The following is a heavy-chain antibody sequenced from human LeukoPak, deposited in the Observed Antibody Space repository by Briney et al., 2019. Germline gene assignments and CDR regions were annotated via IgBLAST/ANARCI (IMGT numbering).Heavy chain of an antibody. J-gene: IGHJ5*02. Sequence: PGGSLRLSCAASGFTFSSYSMNWVRQAPGKGLEWVSSISSSSSYIYYADSVKGRFTISRDNAKNSLYLQMNSLRAEDTAVYYCARDKEDSGYDYGSSFAPWGQGTLVTVSS. V-gene: IGHV3-21*01. D-gene: IGHD5-12*01. CDR2: ISSSSSYI. CDR3: ARDKEDSGYDYGSSFAP. CDR1: GFTFSSYS.